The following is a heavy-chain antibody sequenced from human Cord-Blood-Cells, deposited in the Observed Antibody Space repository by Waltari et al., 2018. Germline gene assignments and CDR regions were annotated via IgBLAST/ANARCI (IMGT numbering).Heavy chain of an antibody. Sequence: EVQLVESGGGLVQPGGSLRLSCAASGFTFSSYEMNCVRQAPGKGLEWVSYISSSGSTIYYADSVKGRFTISRDNAKNSLYLQMNSLRAEDTAVYYCARDELNWYFDLWGRGTLVTVSS. J-gene: IGHJ2*01. CDR3: ARDELNWYFDL. D-gene: IGHD1-26*01. CDR1: GFTFSSYE. V-gene: IGHV3-48*03. CDR2: ISSSGSTI.